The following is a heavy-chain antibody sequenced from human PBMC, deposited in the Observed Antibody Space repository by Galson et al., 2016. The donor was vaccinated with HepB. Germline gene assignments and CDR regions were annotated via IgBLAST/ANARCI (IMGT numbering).Heavy chain of an antibody. CDR1: GYTFTTYD. J-gene: IGHJ6*02. Sequence: SVKVSCKASGYTFTTYDMHWVRQAPGQGLEWMGIINPNGGSTSYAQKFQDRVTMTRDTSTSTVYMELSSLRSEDTAIYYCARVWPGYTYGDHYYFGMDVWGQGTTVTVSS. CDR2: INPNGGST. V-gene: IGHV1-46*01. D-gene: IGHD5-18*01. CDR3: ARVWPGYTYGDHYYFGMDV.